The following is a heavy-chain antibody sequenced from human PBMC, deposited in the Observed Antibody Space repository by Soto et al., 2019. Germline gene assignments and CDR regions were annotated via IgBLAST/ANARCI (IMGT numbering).Heavy chain of an antibody. CDR2: IYTSGNT. CDR3: ARGGYGPTGYS. Sequence: SQTMGLPTSVAGGSISNYGWSWIRQPAGKGLEWIGRIYTSGNTNYNPSLKGRVTMSVDMSKNQFSLKLSSVADDDTAVYYWARGGYGPTGYSWGQGTLVTVSS. CDR1: GGSISNYG. V-gene: IGHV4-4*07. J-gene: IGHJ5*02. D-gene: IGHD3-9*01.